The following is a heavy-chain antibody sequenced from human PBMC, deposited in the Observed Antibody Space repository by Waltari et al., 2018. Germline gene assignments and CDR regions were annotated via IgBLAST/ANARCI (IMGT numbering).Heavy chain of an antibody. Sequence: EVQLLESGGGLVQPGGSLRLSCAASGFRFSRTWISWVRQAPGKGREWVANINQGGSEKYYVDSMKGRFTISRDNAKNSVYLQMNSLRAEDTAVYYCARDQGQLDHWGQGTLVTVSS. V-gene: IGHV3-7*01. J-gene: IGHJ5*02. CDR3: ARDQGQLDH. CDR1: GFRFSRTW. CDR2: INQGGSEK.